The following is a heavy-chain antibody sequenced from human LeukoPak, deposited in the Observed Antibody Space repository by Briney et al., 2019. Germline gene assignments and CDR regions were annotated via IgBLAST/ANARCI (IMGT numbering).Heavy chain of an antibody. J-gene: IGHJ4*02. Sequence: SETLSLTCTVSGGSFSRSSYYWGWIRQPPGKGLEWIGSMYYSGSTYYNQSLKSRVTVSVETSKNQFSLKLTSVTAADTAVYYCARQYYDSSGYYPWYFDQWGQGTLVTVSS. CDR3: ARQYYDSSGYYPWYFDQ. CDR2: MYYSGST. V-gene: IGHV4-39*01. CDR1: GGSFSRSSYY. D-gene: IGHD3-22*01.